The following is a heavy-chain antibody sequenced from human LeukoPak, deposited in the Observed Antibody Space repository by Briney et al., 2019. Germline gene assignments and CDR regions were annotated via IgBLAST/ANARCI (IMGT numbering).Heavy chain of an antibody. CDR3: ARVKDRGVVDY. D-gene: IGHD3-10*01. V-gene: IGHV3-66*01. CDR1: GFTVSTNY. CDR2: IYSGGST. J-gene: IGHJ4*02. Sequence: PGESLRLSCAASGFTVSTNYMSWVRQSPGKGLEWLSVIYSGGSTNYADSVKGRFTISRDNSKYTLYLQMNSLRAEDTAVYYCARVKDRGVVDYWGQGTLVTVSS.